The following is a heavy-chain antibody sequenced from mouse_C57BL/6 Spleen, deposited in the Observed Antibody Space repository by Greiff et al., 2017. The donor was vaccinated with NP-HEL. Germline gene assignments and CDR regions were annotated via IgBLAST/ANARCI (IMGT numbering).Heavy chain of an antibody. CDR1: GFSFNTYA. J-gene: IGHJ4*01. D-gene: IGHD3-2*02. Sequence: GGGLVQPKGSLKLSCAASGFSFNTYAMNWVRQAPGKGLEWVARIRSKSNNYATYYADSVKDRFTISRDDSESMLYLQMNNEKTEDTTMYDSVRGETAQVPYDMDYWGQGTTVTVSS. CDR2: IRSKSNNYAT. CDR3: VRGETAQVPYDMDY. V-gene: IGHV10-1*01.